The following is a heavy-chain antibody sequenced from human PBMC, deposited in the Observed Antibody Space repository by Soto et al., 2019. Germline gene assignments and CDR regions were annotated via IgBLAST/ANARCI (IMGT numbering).Heavy chain of an antibody. D-gene: IGHD2-15*01. V-gene: IGHV5-51*01. CDR1: GYSFTSYW. CDR2: IYPGDSAT. CDR3: ARPRYPGRGYYGMDV. J-gene: IGHJ6*02. Sequence: GESLKISCKGSGYSFTSYWIGWVRQMPGKGLEWMGIIYPGDSATRYSPSFQGQVTISADKSISTAYLQWSSLKASDTAMYYCARPRYPGRGYYGMDVWGQGTTVTVSS.